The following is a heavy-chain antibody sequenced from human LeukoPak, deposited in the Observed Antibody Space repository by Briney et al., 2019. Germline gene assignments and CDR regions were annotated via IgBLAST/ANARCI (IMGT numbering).Heavy chain of an antibody. Sequence: SETLSLTCAAYGGSFSGYYWSWIRQPPGKGLEWIGEINHSGSTNYNPSLKSRVTISVDTSKNQFSLKLSSVTAADTAVYYCAREDTAMVNDYWGQGTLVTVSS. CDR3: AREDTAMVNDY. V-gene: IGHV4-34*01. CDR2: INHSGST. D-gene: IGHD5-18*01. CDR1: GGSFSGYY. J-gene: IGHJ4*02.